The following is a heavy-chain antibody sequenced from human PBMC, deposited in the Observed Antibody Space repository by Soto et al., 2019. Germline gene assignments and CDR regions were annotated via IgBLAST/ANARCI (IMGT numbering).Heavy chain of an antibody. D-gene: IGHD6-19*01. V-gene: IGHV6-1*01. Sequence: SQTLSLTCASSGDSVSSNSAAWNWIRQSPSRGLEWLGRTYYRSKWYNDYAVSVKSRITINPDTSKNQFSLQLNSVTPEDTAVYYCARETVYSSGWYGDAFDIWGQGTMVTVSS. CDR2: TYYRSKWYN. J-gene: IGHJ3*02. CDR1: GDSVSSNSAA. CDR3: ARETVYSSGWYGDAFDI.